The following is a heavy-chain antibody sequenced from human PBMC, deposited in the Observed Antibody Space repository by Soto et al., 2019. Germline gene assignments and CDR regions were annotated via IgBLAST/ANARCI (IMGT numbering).Heavy chain of an antibody. V-gene: IGHV4-39*01. Sequence: SQTLSLTCSVSGDSIRGSTYYWGWMRQPPGKGLEWIASFYYSGNTYYNPSLKSRVTISVDTSKNQFSLKLSSVTAADTAVYYCARGKYMVTTIIAYYYGMDVWGQGTTVTVS. D-gene: IGHD5-12*01. J-gene: IGHJ6*02. CDR2: FYYSGNT. CDR1: GDSIRGSTYY. CDR3: ARGKYMVTTIIAYYYGMDV.